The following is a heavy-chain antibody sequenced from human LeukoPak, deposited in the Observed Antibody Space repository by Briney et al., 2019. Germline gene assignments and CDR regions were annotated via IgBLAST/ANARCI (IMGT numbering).Heavy chain of an antibody. CDR1: GFTFSSYE. CDR3: AREGSQDGYYFDY. V-gene: IGHV3-48*03. Sequence: GGSLRLSCAASGFTFSSYEMNWVRQAPGKGLEWVSYISSSGSTIYYADSVKGRFTISRDNSKNTLYLQMNSLRAEDTAVYYCAREGSQDGYYFDYWGQGTLVTVSS. J-gene: IGHJ4*02. CDR2: ISSSGSTI.